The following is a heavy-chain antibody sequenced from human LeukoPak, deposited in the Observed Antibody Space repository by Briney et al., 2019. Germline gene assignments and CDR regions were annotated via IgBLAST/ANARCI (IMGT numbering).Heavy chain of an antibody. J-gene: IGHJ5*02. CDR1: GYSFTSYW. D-gene: IGHD6-13*01. CDR2: IYPGDSDT. CDR3: AASPGYSSSWYSWFDP. Sequence: GESLKISCKGSGYSFTSYWIGWVRQLPGKGLEWMGIIYPGDSDTTYSPSFQGQLTISADKTISTAYLQWSSLKASDTAMYYCAASPGYSSSWYSWFDPWGQGTRVTVSS. V-gene: IGHV5-51*01.